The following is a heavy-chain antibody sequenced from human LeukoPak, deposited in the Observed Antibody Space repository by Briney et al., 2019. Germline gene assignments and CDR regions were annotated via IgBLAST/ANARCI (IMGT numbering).Heavy chain of an antibody. CDR1: GFTFSSYA. V-gene: IGHV3-66*01. CDR3: AREESSRFDY. CDR2: IYSGGST. D-gene: IGHD6-19*01. Sequence: GGSLRLSCAASGFTFSSYAMSWVRQAPGKGLEWVSVIYSGGSTYYADSVKGRFTISRDNSKNTLYLQMNSLRAEDTAVYYCAREESSRFDYWGQGTLVTVSS. J-gene: IGHJ4*02.